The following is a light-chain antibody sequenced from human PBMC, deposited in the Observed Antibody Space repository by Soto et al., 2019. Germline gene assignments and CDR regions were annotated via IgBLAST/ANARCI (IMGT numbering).Light chain of an antibody. CDR3: QQSYSTPRT. Sequence: DIQMTQSPSSLSAFVGDRVIITCRASQSINSYLNWYQQKPGTAPKLLISGASSSQSGVPSRFSGGGSGTDFTLIISSLQAEDFATYYSQQSYSTPRTFGQGTKVEIK. CDR2: GAS. CDR1: QSINSY. J-gene: IGKJ1*01. V-gene: IGKV1-39*01.